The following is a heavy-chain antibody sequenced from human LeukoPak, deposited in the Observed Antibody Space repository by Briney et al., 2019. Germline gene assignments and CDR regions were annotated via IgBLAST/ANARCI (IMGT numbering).Heavy chain of an antibody. V-gene: IGHV3-33*01. Sequence: GRSLRLSCAASGFTFSSYGMHWVRQAPGKGLEWVAVIWPDGSNKNYADSVKGRFTISRDNSKNTLYLQMNSLRVEDTAMYYCATDIGSAPFDYWGQGTLVTVSS. CDR2: IWPDGSNK. J-gene: IGHJ4*02. CDR1: GFTFSSYG. D-gene: IGHD3-10*01. CDR3: ATDIGSAPFDY.